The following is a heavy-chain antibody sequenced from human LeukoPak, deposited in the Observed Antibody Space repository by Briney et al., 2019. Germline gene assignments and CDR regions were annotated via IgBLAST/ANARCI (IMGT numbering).Heavy chain of an antibody. V-gene: IGHV4-59*01. CDR3: ARDRYYYDSSGYYYIDY. Sequence: SETPSLTCTVCGGSISSYYWSWIRQPPGKGLEWIGYIYYSGSTNYNPSLKSRVTISVDTSKNQFSLRLSSVTAADTAVYYCARDRYYYDSSGYYYIDYWGQGTLVTVSS. CDR1: GGSISSYY. D-gene: IGHD3-22*01. J-gene: IGHJ4*02. CDR2: IYYSGST.